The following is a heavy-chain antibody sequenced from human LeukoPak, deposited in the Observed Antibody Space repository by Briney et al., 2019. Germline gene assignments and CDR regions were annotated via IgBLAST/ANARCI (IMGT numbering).Heavy chain of an antibody. CDR1: GGSISSYY. V-gene: IGHV4-59*01. Sequence: PSETLSLTCTVSGGSISSYYWSWIRQPPGKGLEWIGYIYYSGSTNYNPSLKSRVTISVDTSKNQFSLKLSSVTAADTAVYYCARFWDYGVDYWGQGTLVTVSS. CDR2: IYYSGST. CDR3: ARFWDYGVDY. J-gene: IGHJ4*02. D-gene: IGHD4-17*01.